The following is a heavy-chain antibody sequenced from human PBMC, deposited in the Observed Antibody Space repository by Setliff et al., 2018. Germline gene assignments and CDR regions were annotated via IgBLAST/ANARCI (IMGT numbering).Heavy chain of an antibody. CDR3: ARSAITGTTKKYYYYMDV. CDR1: GGTLSSLA. CDR2: TIPLLPLP. D-gene: IGHD1-7*01. V-gene: IGHV1-69*10. Sequence: SVKVSCKASGGTLSSLAITWVRQAPGQGLEWMGGTIPLLPLPNYAVKFQGRITLTADKSTSTAYMELSSLRSEDTAVYYCARSAITGTTKKYYYYMDVWGKGTTVTVSS. J-gene: IGHJ6*03.